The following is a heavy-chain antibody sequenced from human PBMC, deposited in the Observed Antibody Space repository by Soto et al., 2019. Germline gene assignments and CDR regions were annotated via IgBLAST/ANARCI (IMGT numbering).Heavy chain of an antibody. CDR1: GFTFSSYA. Sequence: EVQLLESGGGLVQPGGSLRLSCAASGFTFSSYAMSWVRQAPGKGLEWASVISGSGGSTYYADSVKGRFTISRDNSKTTLYLQINSLRAEDTAVYYCASRSSGWYFDYWGEGALVTVSS. D-gene: IGHD6-19*01. V-gene: IGHV3-23*01. CDR2: ISGSGGST. CDR3: ASRSSGWYFDY. J-gene: IGHJ4*02.